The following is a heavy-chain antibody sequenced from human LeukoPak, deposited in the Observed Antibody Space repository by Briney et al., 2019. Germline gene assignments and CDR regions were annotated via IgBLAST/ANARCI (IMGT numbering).Heavy chain of an antibody. Sequence: ASVKVSCKVSGYTLTELSMHWVRQAPGKGLEWMGGFDPEDGETIYAQKFQGRVTMTRDTSISTAYMELSRLRSDDTAVYYCARMLRDYWGQGTLVTVSS. D-gene: IGHD2/OR15-2a*01. CDR2: FDPEDGET. CDR3: ARMLRDY. V-gene: IGHV1-24*01. J-gene: IGHJ4*02. CDR1: GYTLTELS.